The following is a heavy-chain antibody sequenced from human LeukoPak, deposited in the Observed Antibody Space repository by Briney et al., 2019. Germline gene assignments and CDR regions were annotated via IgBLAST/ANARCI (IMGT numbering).Heavy chain of an antibody. CDR3: ARVPYYYDSSGYALDY. D-gene: IGHD3-22*01. V-gene: IGHV5-51*01. CDR1: GYSFTSYW. J-gene: IGHJ4*02. Sequence: GESLKIYCKGSGYSFTSYWIGWVRQVPGKGLGWVGIIYPGDSDTRYSPSFQGQVTISADKSISTAYLQWSSLKASDTAMYYCARVPYYYDSSGYALDYWGQGTLVTVSS. CDR2: IYPGDSDT.